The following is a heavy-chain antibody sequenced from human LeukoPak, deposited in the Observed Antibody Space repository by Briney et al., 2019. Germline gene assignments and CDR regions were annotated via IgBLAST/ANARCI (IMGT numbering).Heavy chain of an antibody. J-gene: IGHJ4*02. CDR2: INPEETTT. Sequence: GGSLRLSCAASGYTFSKYWMHWVRQAPGKGLVWVSRINPEETTTTYADSVKGRFTISRDNAKNTLYLHMSSLRSEDTAVYYCARGSGYDSKDYWGQGTLVTVSS. CDR3: ARGSGYDSKDY. CDR1: GYTFSKYW. D-gene: IGHD3-22*01. V-gene: IGHV3-74*01.